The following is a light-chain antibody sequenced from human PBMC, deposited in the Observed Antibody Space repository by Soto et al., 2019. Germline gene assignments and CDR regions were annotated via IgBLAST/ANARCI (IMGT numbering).Light chain of an antibody. J-gene: IGLJ1*01. V-gene: IGLV2-14*01. Sequence: QSVLTQPASASGSPGQSITISCTGSSSDIGAYDYVSWYQQRPVKAPKLMIFDVTNRPSGVSDRFSGSKSGNTASLTISGLQTDDEADYYRSSYTSSSTPYVFGTGTKVTVL. CDR3: SSYTSSSTPYV. CDR2: DVT. CDR1: SSDIGAYDY.